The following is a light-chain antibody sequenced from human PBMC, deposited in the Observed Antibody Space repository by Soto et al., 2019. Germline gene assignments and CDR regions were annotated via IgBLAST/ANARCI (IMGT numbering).Light chain of an antibody. CDR2: GAF. CDR1: QSISGS. V-gene: IGKV1-39*01. J-gene: IGKJ4*01. Sequence: IHVTPSPSSTSAPAGDRVTIACRASQSISGSLNWYQSKPGKAPKLLIYGAFTLHSGVPSRFSGSGSGTDYTLTISNLQLEDFASYYCQQTYRTPLTFGGGTKVDIK. CDR3: QQTYRTPLT.